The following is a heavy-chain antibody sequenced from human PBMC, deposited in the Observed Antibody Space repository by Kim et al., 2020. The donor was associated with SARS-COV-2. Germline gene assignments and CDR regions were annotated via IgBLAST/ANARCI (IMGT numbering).Heavy chain of an antibody. D-gene: IGHD2-2*02. Sequence: ADSVKGRFTISRDNSKNTLYLQMNSLRAEDTAVYYCARAGQYQLLYPFDYWGQGTLVTVSS. J-gene: IGHJ4*02. V-gene: IGHV3-30*01. CDR3: ARAGQYQLLYPFDY.